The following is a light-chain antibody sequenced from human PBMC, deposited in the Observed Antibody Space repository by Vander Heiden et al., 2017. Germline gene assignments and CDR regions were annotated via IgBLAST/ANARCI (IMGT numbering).Light chain of an antibody. V-gene: IGLV3-21*02. Sequence: SYVLTQAPSVSAAPGQTARISFGGDAIASKGVHWYQQKPGQAPVLVIYADTNRHSDLPDRISGSNSANTATLPISRVEAGDEADYYCELWHSRSDHVVFGGGTQLTVL. CDR3: ELWHSRSDHVV. CDR2: ADT. CDR1: AIASKG. J-gene: IGLJ3*02.